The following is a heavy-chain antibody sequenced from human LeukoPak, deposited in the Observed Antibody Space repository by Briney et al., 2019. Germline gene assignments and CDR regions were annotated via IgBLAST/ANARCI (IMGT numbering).Heavy chain of an antibody. Sequence: PSETLSLTCTVSGGSISSYYWSWIRQPPGKGLEWIGYIYHSVDTKYNASLKSRVTISVDTSKGQFSLKLSSVTAADTAVYYCARGGPNSSGWRIDYWGQGTLVTVSS. D-gene: IGHD6-19*01. V-gene: IGHV4-59*01. CDR2: IYHSVDT. CDR3: ARGGPNSSGWRIDY. CDR1: GGSISSYY. J-gene: IGHJ4*02.